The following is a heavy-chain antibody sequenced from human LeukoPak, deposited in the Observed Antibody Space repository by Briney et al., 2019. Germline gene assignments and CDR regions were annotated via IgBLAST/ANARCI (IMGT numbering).Heavy chain of an antibody. V-gene: IGHV4-59*01. CDR3: ARVYYSNSYDYWYFDL. CDR2: IFYSGGA. D-gene: IGHD6-13*01. CDR1: GGSIRSYY. Sequence: SETLSLTCTVSGGSIRSYYWSWIRQPPGKGLEWIGYIFYSGGANYNPSLKSRVTISVDTSKNQFSLKLTSVTAADTAVYYCARVYYSNSYDYWYFDLWGRGTLVTVPS. J-gene: IGHJ2*01.